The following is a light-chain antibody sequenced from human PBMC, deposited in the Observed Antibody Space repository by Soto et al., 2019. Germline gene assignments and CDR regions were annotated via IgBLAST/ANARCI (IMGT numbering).Light chain of an antibody. J-gene: IGKJ5*01. V-gene: IGKV1-12*01. CDR1: RVISSR. CDR3: QQSHTFPIT. CDR2: AAS. Sequence: DIQMTQSPSSVSASVGDSVTITCRASRVISSRLAWYQQKPGKAPNLLIYAASNLQSGVPSRFSASGSGTDFTLTINNLQPEDFATYYCQQSHTFPITFGQGTRLEIK.